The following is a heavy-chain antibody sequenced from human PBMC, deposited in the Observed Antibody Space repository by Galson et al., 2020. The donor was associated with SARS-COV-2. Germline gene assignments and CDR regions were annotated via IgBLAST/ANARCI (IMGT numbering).Heavy chain of an antibody. CDR2: IKQDGSEK. CDR3: ARDPYDILTGYLDY. V-gene: IGHV3-7*01. Sequence: GGSLSLSCAASGFTFSSYWMSWVRQAPGKGLEWVANIKQDGSEKYYVDSVKGRFTISRDNAKNSLYLQMNSLRAEDTAVYYCARDPYDILTGYLDYWGQGTLVTVSS. CDR1: GFTFSSYW. D-gene: IGHD3-9*01. J-gene: IGHJ4*02.